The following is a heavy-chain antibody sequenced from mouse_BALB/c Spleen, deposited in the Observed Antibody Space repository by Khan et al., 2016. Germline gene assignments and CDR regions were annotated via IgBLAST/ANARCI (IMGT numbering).Heavy chain of an antibody. Sequence: EVELVESGGGLVQPGGSLKLSCATAGFTFSDYYMYWVRQTPEKRLEWVAYISNGGGSTYYPDTVKGRFTISRDNAKNTLYLQMGRLKSEDTVMYYCASHDDYFDYWGQGTTLTVSS. CDR1: GFTFSDYY. J-gene: IGHJ2*01. CDR2: ISNGGGST. V-gene: IGHV5-12*02. D-gene: IGHD2-3*01. CDR3: ASHDDYFDY.